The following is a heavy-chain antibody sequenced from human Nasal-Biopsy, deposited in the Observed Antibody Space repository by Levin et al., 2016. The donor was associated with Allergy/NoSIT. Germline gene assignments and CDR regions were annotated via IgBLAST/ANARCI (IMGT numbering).Heavy chain of an antibody. J-gene: IGHJ6*02. Sequence: SETLSLTCTVSGGSVSSGSFYWSWIRQPPGKGLEWIGYIDYSGSTDYNSSLKSRVTISVGTSKNQFSLRLSSVTAADTAVYYCARGTVVVRAAMRDYYYYYGMDVWGQGTTVAVSS. CDR3: ARGTVVVRAAMRDYYYYYGMDV. CDR1: GGSVSSGSFY. D-gene: IGHD2-15*01. V-gene: IGHV4-61*01. CDR2: IDYSGST.